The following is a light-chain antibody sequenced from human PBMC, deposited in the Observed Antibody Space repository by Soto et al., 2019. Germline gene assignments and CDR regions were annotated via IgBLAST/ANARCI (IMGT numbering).Light chain of an antibody. Sequence: EIVMTQSPDTLSVSPGDTATLSCRSSQNIHINLAWYQQKPGQALTLLIYGVTARAPGVPARFSGSGYGTDFTLTIRSVQSGDFGVFYCQQYEGWPRTFGLGTKVEIQ. V-gene: IGKV3-15*01. CDR3: QQYEGWPRT. CDR2: GVT. J-gene: IGKJ2*01. CDR1: QNIHIN.